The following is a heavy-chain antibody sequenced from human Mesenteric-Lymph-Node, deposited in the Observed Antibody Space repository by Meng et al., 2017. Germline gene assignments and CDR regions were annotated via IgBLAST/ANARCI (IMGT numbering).Heavy chain of an antibody. V-gene: IGHV4-4*02. CDR2: MYHSGTT. CDR1: DDSISSPHW. CDR3: ATQESRDGHNPY. J-gene: IGHJ4*02. D-gene: IGHD5-24*01. Sequence: QVQLQGPGPELVRPSGTLSLTCAVSDDSISSPHWWTWVRQPPGKGLEWIGEMYHSGTTNYNPSLKSRVTISMGKSNNQLSLKLNSVTAADTAVYYCATQESRDGHNPYWGQGTLVTVSS.